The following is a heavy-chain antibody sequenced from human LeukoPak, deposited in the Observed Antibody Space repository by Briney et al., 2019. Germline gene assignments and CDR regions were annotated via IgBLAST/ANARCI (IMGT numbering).Heavy chain of an antibody. V-gene: IGHV4-30-2*01. Sequence: SETLSLTCAFSGGSLSSGGYSGRWTRQPRGGGLEGIGYIYHSGRTYYNPSLKSRVTISVDRSKNQFSLKLSSVTAADTAVYYCARDYYDSSGYYVGDYWGQGTLVTVSS. CDR3: ARDYYDSSGYYVGDY. D-gene: IGHD3-22*01. CDR1: GGSLSSGGYS. J-gene: IGHJ4*02. CDR2: IYHSGRT.